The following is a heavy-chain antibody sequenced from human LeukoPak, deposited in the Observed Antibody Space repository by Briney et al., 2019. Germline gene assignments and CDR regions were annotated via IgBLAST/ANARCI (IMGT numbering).Heavy chain of an antibody. Sequence: GGSLTLSCAAYGFTFSSYGMYWVRQAPGKGLEWVAFIPSDGSNKYYADSVKGRFTISRDNSKNTLYLQMNSLRADDTAVYYCAEDYSSSWASFDYWGQGTLVTVSS. D-gene: IGHD6-13*01. CDR1: GFTFSSYG. CDR2: IPSDGSNK. CDR3: AEDYSSSWASFDY. V-gene: IGHV3-30*02. J-gene: IGHJ4*02.